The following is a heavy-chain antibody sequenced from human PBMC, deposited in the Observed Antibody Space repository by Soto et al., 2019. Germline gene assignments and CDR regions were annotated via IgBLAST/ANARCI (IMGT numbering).Heavy chain of an antibody. CDR1: GVTFINYA. V-gene: IGHV3-23*01. J-gene: IGHJ4*02. CDR3: ARESEH. Sequence: WGSMKIACAASGVTFINYAMSWFRQAPVKGREWVSTITGSAGGTYYADSMKGRFTISRDNSKSTLYLQMYSLRVEDTAVYYCARESEHWGQGTLVTVSS. D-gene: IGHD1-1*01. CDR2: ITGSAGGT.